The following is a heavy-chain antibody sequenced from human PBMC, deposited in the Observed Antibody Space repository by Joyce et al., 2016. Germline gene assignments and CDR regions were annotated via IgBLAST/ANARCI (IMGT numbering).Heavy chain of an antibody. Sequence: EVQLVESGGGLVKPGGSLRLSCAASGFTFSSYSMSWVRQVPGKGLEWVSSLSSSSSYIKYTDSVKGRFTIARDNAKNSLYLQMNSLRVEDTAVYYCARSSYTNGIFDYWGQGTLVTVSS. CDR1: GFTFSSYS. CDR3: ARSSYTNGIFDY. CDR2: LSSSSSYI. V-gene: IGHV3-21*01. D-gene: IGHD2-8*01. J-gene: IGHJ4*02.